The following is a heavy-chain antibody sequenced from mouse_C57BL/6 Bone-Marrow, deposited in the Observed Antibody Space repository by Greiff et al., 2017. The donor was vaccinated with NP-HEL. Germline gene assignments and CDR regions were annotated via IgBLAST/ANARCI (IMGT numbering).Heavy chain of an antibody. CDR1: GYSFTGYY. CDR2: INPSTGGT. D-gene: IGHD1-1*01. V-gene: IGHV1-42*01. Sequence: EVQLQQSGPELVKPGASVKISCKASGYSFTGYYMNWVKQSPEKSLEWIGEINPSTGGTTYNQKFKAKATLTVDKSSSTAYMQLKSLTSEDSAVYYGARRDNYGSGDYWAKAPLSQSPQ. J-gene: IGHJ2*01. CDR3: ARRDNYGSGDY.